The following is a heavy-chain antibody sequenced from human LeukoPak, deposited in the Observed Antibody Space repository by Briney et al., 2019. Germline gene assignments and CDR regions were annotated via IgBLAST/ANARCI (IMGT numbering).Heavy chain of an antibody. CDR3: VRDGEQFLGY. D-gene: IGHD6-19*01. CDR2: IIPILGIA. V-gene: IGHV1-69*04. CDR1: GGTFSSYA. J-gene: IGHJ4*02. Sequence: SVKVSCKASGGTFSSYAISWVRQAPGQGLEWMGRIIPILGIANYAQKFQGRVTITADKSTSTAYMELSSLRSEDTAVYYCVRDGEQFLGYWGQGTLVTVSS.